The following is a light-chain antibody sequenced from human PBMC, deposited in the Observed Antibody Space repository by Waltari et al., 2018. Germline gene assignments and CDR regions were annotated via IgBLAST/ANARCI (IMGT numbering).Light chain of an antibody. CDR1: ALPRQY. V-gene: IGLV3-25*03. Sequence: SYELTQPPSVSVSPGQTARITCSGDALPRQYTYWYQQKPGQAPVLVISQDSERPSGIPARFSGSSSGTTVTLTISGVQAEDEADYYCQSADSSISYVVFGGGTKLTVL. CDR3: QSADSSISYVV. J-gene: IGLJ2*01. CDR2: QDS.